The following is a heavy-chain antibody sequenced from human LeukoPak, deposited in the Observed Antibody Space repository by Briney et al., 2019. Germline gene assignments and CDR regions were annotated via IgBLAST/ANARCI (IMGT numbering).Heavy chain of an antibody. V-gene: IGHV6-1*01. D-gene: IGHD6-19*01. J-gene: IGHJ3*02. CDR1: GDTVSSSSAA. CDR2: TYYRSKWCN. Sequence: SQTLSLTCAISGDTVSSSSAAWNWIRQSPSRGLEWLGRTYYRSKWCNDYAVSVKSRITINPDTSKNQFSLQLNSVTPEDTAVYYCASPLAVADAFDIWGQGTMVTVSS. CDR3: ASPLAVADAFDI.